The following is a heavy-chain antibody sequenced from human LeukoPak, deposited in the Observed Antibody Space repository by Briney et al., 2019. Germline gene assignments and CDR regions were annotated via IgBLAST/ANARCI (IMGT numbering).Heavy chain of an antibody. D-gene: IGHD2-2*01. CDR3: ARDRDCSNISCYNAFDI. Sequence: GRSLRLSCAASGFTFSTYEMHWVRQAPGKGLEWVAVISNDGRNKDYADSVKGRFTISRDNSKNTLYVQMNSLRAEDTAVYYCARDRDCSNISCYNAFDIWGQGTMVTVSS. CDR2: ISNDGRNK. J-gene: IGHJ3*02. V-gene: IGHV3-30*01. CDR1: GFTFSTYE.